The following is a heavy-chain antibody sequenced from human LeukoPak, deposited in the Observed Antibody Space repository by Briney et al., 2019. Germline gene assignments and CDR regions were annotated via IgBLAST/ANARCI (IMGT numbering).Heavy chain of an antibody. CDR1: GFTFSSYS. J-gene: IGHJ4*02. CDR3: ARDRDSSGYYYGY. D-gene: IGHD3-22*01. CDR2: ISSSSSII. V-gene: IGHV3-48*04. Sequence: PGGSLRLSCAASGFTFSSYSMNWVRQPPGKGLEWVSYISSSSSIIYYAYSVKGLFTIFRDNAKNSVYLQMNSLRAEDTAVYYCARDRDSSGYYYGYWGRGTVVTVSS.